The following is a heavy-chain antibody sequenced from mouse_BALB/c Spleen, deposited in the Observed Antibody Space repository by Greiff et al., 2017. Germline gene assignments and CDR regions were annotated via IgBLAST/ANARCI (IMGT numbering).Heavy chain of an antibody. V-gene: IGHV1-7*01. D-gene: IGHD2-1*01. CDR2: INPSTGYT. Sequence: QVQLKESGAELAKPGASVKMSCTASGYTFTSYWMHWVKQRPGQGLEWIGYINPSTGYTEYNQKFKDKATLTADKSSSTAYMQLSSLTSEDSAVYYCASHGNYVGFAYWGQGTLVTVSA. J-gene: IGHJ3*01. CDR3: ASHGNYVGFAY. CDR1: GYTFTSYW.